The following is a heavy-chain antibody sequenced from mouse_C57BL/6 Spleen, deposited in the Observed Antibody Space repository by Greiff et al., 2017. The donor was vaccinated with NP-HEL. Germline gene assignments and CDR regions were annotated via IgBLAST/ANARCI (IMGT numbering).Heavy chain of an antibody. CDR1: GFTFSSYA. V-gene: IGHV5-4*01. CDR3: ARDPDGYDGEAFDY. Sequence: EVHLVESGGGLVKPGGSLKLSCAASGFTFSSYAMSWVRQTPEKRLEWVATISDGGSYTYYPDNVKGRFTISRDNAKNNLYLQMSHLKSEDTAMDYCARDPDGYDGEAFDYWGQGTTLTVSS. CDR2: ISDGGSYT. J-gene: IGHJ2*01. D-gene: IGHD2-2*01.